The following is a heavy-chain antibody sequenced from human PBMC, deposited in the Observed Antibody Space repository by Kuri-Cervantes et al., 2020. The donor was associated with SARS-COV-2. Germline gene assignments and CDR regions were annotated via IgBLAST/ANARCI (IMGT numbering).Heavy chain of an antibody. J-gene: IGHJ5*02. CDR2: IYTSGST. D-gene: IGHD3-3*01. V-gene: IGHV4-4*07. CDR1: GGSISSYY. Sequence: GSLRLSCTVSGGSISSYYWSWIRQPAGEGLEWIGRIYTSGSTNYNPSLKSRVTMPVDTSKNQFSLKLSSVTAADTAVYYCARRGFTIFGVVITNWFDPWGQGTLVTVSS. CDR3: ARRGFTIFGVVITNWFDP.